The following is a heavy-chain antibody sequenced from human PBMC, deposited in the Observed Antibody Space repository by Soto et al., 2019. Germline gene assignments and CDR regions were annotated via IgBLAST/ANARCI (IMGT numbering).Heavy chain of an antibody. CDR2: ISAYNGNT. D-gene: IGHD3-22*01. V-gene: IGHV1-18*04. CDR1: GYTFTSYG. Sequence: ASVKVTCKASGYTFTSYGISWVRQAPGQGLEWMGWISAYNGNTNYAQKLQDRVNKTTDTSTSTAYMELRSLRSDDTAVYYCARANYDSSGYYSDAFDIWGQGTMVTVSS. J-gene: IGHJ3*02. CDR3: ARANYDSSGYYSDAFDI.